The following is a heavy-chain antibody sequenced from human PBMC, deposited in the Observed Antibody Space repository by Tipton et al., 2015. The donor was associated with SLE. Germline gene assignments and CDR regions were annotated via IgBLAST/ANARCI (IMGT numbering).Heavy chain of an antibody. Sequence: TLSLTCTVSGDSFSIVGYYWSWIRQPPGKGLEWIGEINHSGSTNYNPSLKSRVTISVDTSKNQFSLKLSSVTAADTAVYYCARGILEWSDYWGQGTLVTVSS. D-gene: IGHD3-3*01. CDR2: INHSGST. CDR3: ARGILEWSDY. V-gene: IGHV4-34*01. CDR1: GDSFSIVGYY. J-gene: IGHJ4*02.